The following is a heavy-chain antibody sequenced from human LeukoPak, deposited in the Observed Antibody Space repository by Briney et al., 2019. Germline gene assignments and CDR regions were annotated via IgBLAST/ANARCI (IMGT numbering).Heavy chain of an antibody. D-gene: IGHD3-22*01. CDR3: ARTRYYYDSRSSLYYFDY. Sequence: SGPTLVNPTQTLTLTCTFSGFSLSTSGMCVSWIRQPPGKALEWLARIDWDDDKYYSTSLKTRLTISKDTSKNQVVLTMTNMDPVDTATYYCARTRYYYDSRSSLYYFDYWGQGTLVTVSS. J-gene: IGHJ4*02. CDR2: IDWDDDK. CDR1: GFSLSTSGMC. V-gene: IGHV2-70*11.